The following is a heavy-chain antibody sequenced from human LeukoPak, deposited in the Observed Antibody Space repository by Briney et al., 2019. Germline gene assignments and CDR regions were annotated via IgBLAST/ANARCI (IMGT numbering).Heavy chain of an antibody. V-gene: IGHV1-2*02. CDR1: GYTFTGYY. Sequence: ASAKVSCKASGYTFTGYYMHWVRQAPGQGLEWMGWINPNSGGTNYAQKFQGRVTMTRDTSISTAYMELSRLRSDDTAVYYCARGGGAPGSGSSRYYMDVWGKGTTVTISS. D-gene: IGHD3-10*01. CDR3: ARGGGAPGSGSSRYYMDV. J-gene: IGHJ6*03. CDR2: INPNSGGT.